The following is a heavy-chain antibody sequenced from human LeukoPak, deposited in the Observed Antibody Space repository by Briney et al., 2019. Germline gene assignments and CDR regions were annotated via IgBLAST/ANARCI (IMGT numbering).Heavy chain of an antibody. CDR3: ARDPGYVENWFDP. CDR2: IYYSGST. CDR1: GGSISSSSYY. V-gene: IGHV4-39*07. J-gene: IGHJ5*02. Sequence: SETLSLTCTVSGGSISSSSYYWGWIRQPPGTGLEWIGSIYYSGSTYYNPSLKSRVTISVDTSKNQFSLELSSVTAADTAVYYCARDPGYVENWFDPWGQGTLVTVSS. D-gene: IGHD1-1*01.